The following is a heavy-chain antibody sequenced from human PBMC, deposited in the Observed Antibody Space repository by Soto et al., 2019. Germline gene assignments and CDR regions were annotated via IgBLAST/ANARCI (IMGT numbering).Heavy chain of an antibody. CDR2: IIPILGIA. D-gene: IGHD5-12*01. CDR1: GGTFSSYT. Sequence: SVKVSCKASGGTFSSYTISWVRQAPGQGLEWMGRIIPILGIANYAQKFQGRVTITADKSTSTAYMELSSLRSEDTAVYYCATAPGPGGYDPSFDYGRRGPRVPVSS. CDR3: ATAPGPGGYDPSFDY. V-gene: IGHV1-69*02. J-gene: IGHJ4*02.